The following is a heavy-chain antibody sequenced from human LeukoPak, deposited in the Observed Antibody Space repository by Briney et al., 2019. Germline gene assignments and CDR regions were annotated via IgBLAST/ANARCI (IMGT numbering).Heavy chain of an antibody. D-gene: IGHD4-23*01. CDR2: INPNSGGT. V-gene: IGHV1-2*02. J-gene: IGHJ3*02. CDR3: AKDIGPYGGNLRGFIDAFDI. Sequence: GASVKVSCKASGYTFTGYYMHWVRQAPGQGLEWMGWINPNSGGTNYAQKFQGRVTMTRDTSISTAYMELNSLRAKDTAVYYCAKDIGPYGGNLRGFIDAFDIWGQGTMVTVSS. CDR1: GYTFTGYY.